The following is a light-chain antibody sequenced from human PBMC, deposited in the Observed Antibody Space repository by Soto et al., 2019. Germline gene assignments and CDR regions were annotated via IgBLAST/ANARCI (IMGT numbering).Light chain of an antibody. CDR3: ASWDDSLNGHV. J-gene: IGLJ1*01. CDR1: SSNIASNT. Sequence: SALTQPPSASGTPGQRVTVSCSGSSSNIASNTVNWYQQLPGTAPKLLIYSNGQRPSGVPDRFSASKSGTSASLAISGLQSEDEADYYCASWDDSLNGHVFGTGTKVTVL. CDR2: SNG. V-gene: IGLV1-44*01.